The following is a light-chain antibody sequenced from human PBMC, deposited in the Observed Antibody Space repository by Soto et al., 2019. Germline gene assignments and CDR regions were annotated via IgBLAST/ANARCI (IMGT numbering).Light chain of an antibody. CDR2: DAS. CDR3: QQYGSSPWT. CDR1: QSVSSGY. V-gene: IGKV3-20*01. Sequence: EIVLTQSPGTLSLSPGERATLSCRASQSVSSGYLAWYQQKPGQAPSLLIYDASSRATGIPDTFSGSGSGTDFTLTISRLEPEDLAVYYCQQYGSSPWTFGQGTKVEIK. J-gene: IGKJ1*01.